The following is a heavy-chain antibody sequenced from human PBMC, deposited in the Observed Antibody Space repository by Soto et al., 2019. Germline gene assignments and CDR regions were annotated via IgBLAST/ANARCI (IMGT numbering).Heavy chain of an antibody. D-gene: IGHD3-10*01. V-gene: IGHV4-34*01. Sequence: SLTCAVYGGSFSGYYWSWIRQPAGRGREWIGEINHSGSTNYNPSLKSRVTISVDTSKNQFSLKLSSVTAADTAVYYCARGRYYYGTGRRFGNCFDDWGQATLVTVCS. CDR1: GGSFSGYY. CDR2: INHSGST. J-gene: IGHJ4*02. CDR3: ARGRYYYGTGRRFGNCFDD.